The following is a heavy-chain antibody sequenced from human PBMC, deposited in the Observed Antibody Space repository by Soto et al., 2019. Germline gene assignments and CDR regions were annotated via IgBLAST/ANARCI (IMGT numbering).Heavy chain of an antibody. Sequence: VQLQGSGPGLVKPSQTLSLTCTVSGASVNTGDHYWSYIRQPPGKGLEWLGYIFYSGDTYYNPSLKSRATISLNTSRNQSSLTLTAVTAADTAVYYCVGTGTTDDFWGQGTLVTVSS. V-gene: IGHV4-30-4*01. CDR2: IFYSGDT. D-gene: IGHD1-7*01. CDR1: GASVNTGDHY. CDR3: VGTGTTDDF. J-gene: IGHJ2*01.